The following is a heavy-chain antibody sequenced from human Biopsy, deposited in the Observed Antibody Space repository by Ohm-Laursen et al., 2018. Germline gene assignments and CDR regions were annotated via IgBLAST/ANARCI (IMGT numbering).Heavy chain of an antibody. CDR1: GYTFTTYD. D-gene: IGHD3-3*01. J-gene: IGHJ4*02. CDR2: MNPISGNT. CDR3: AADADGYYTEFDY. V-gene: IGHV1-8*01. Sequence: GASVKVSCKASGYTFTTYDITWVRQATGQGPEWMGWMNPISGNTGYAHKFRGRVTMTSDSSISTAYLEVSSLTFEDTAVYYCAADADGYYTEFDYWGPGTLVTVSS.